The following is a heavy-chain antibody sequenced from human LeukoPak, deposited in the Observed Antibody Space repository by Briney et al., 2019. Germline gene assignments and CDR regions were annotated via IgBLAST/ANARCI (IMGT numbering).Heavy chain of an antibody. Sequence: PGGSLRLSCAASGFTFSSYAMSWVRQAPGKGLEWVSAISGSGGSTYYADSVKGRFTISRDNSKNTLYLQMNSLRAEDTAVYYCAKVLPVAGTFDYYYGMDVWGQGTTVTVSS. CDR1: GFTFSSYA. CDR3: AKVLPVAGTFDYYYGMDV. D-gene: IGHD6-19*01. CDR2: ISGSGGST. V-gene: IGHV3-23*01. J-gene: IGHJ6*02.